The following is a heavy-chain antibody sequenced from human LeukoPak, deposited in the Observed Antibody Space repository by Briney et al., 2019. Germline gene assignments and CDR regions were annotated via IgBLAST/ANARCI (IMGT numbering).Heavy chain of an antibody. J-gene: IGHJ6*03. D-gene: IGHD3-10*02. V-gene: IGHV3-33*06. Sequence: GGSLRLSCAASGFTFSSYGMHRVRQAPGKGLEWVAVIWYDGSNKYYADSVKGRFTISRDNSKNTLYLQMNSLRAEDTAVYYCAKDDVGRDHYYYMDVWGKGTTVTVSS. CDR3: AKDDVGRDHYYYMDV. CDR2: IWYDGSNK. CDR1: GFTFSSYG.